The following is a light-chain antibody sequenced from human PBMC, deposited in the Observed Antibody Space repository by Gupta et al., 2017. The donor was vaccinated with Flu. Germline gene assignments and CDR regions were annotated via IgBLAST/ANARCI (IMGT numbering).Light chain of an antibody. CDR2: MAS. CDR1: QSIRNW. CDR3: QQYDTYSGT. Sequence: GDRGSMTCRVRQSIRNWLAWYKQKPGKDPKLLIIMASTLGSGVPSRFCGSRSGREFTITIISIQPDDFATYYCQQYDTYSGTFGQGTRLEIK. J-gene: IGKJ2*01. V-gene: IGKV1-5*03.